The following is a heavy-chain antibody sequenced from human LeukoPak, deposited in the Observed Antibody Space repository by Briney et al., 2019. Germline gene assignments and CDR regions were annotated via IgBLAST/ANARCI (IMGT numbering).Heavy chain of an antibody. CDR3: ARDPLVVIPAAHNDY. CDR1: GFTFSDYF. J-gene: IGHJ4*02. D-gene: IGHD2-2*01. Sequence: KPGGSLRLSCAASGFTFSDYFMSWIRKAPGKGLEWVSYISSTGSTIYYADSVKGRFTISRDNAKNSLYLQMNSLRAEDTAVYYCARDPLVVIPAAHNDYWGQGTLVTVSS. CDR2: ISSTGSTI. V-gene: IGHV3-11*01.